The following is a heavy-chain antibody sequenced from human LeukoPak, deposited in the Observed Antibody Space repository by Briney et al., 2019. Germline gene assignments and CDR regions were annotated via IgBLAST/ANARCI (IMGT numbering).Heavy chain of an antibody. CDR1: GGSISSYY. J-gene: IGHJ3*01. CDR2: MFYSGRT. V-gene: IGHV4-59*08. Sequence: SETLSLTCTVSGGSISSYYWNWIRQPPGKGLEWIGYMFYSGRTNYNPSLRSRVTISVDTSKKEFSLQLTSVTAADTAVYYCARHRLEMASSHDAFDLWGQGTMVTVSS. CDR3: ARHRLEMASSHDAFDL. D-gene: IGHD5-24*01.